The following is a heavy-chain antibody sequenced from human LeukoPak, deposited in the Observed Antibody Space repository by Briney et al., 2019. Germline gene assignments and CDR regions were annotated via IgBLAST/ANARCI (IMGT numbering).Heavy chain of an antibody. J-gene: IGHJ4*02. V-gene: IGHV3-23*01. CDR3: ATDIQGSY. CDR1: GFSFNSAA. Sequence: PGGTLRLSCAASGFSFNSAAITWVRHGPAKGLDCVSLVRSGGGNTYYADSVEARLTISRDNSKKSVYLQINSLRAENTAIYYCATDIQGSYWGQGTLVTVSS. CDR2: VRSGGGNT. D-gene: IGHD2-21*01.